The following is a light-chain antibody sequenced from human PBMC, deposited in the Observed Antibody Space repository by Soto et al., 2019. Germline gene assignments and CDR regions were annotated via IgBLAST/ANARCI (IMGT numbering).Light chain of an antibody. CDR2: YDS. Sequence: SYELTQPPSVSVAPGKTAMITRGGNNIGSKSVHLYQQKPGQAPVVVMYYDSDRPSGIPERFSGAKSGNTATLTISRVEAGDEADYYCQVWDKSSDHAVFGGGTQLTVL. V-gene: IGLV3-21*04. CDR1: NIGSKS. J-gene: IGLJ7*01. CDR3: QVWDKSSDHAV.